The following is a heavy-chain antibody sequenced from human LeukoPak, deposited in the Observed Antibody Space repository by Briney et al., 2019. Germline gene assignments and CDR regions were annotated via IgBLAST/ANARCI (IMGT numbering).Heavy chain of an antibody. Sequence: ASVKVSCKASGYTFTSYGISWVRQAPGQGLEWMGWISAYNGNTNYAQKFQGRVTITADKSTSTAYMELSSLRSEDTAVYYCARGYYYDSSGYPGWGQGTLVTVSS. V-gene: IGHV1-18*01. J-gene: IGHJ4*02. CDR3: ARGYYYDSSGYPG. CDR1: GYTFTSYG. CDR2: ISAYNGNT. D-gene: IGHD3-22*01.